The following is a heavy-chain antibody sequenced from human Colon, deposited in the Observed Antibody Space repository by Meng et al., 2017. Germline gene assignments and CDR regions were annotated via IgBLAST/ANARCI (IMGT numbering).Heavy chain of an antibody. J-gene: IGHJ5*02. Sequence: SGARRATPSLTPSPTRNASGGSMSGYYWKWIRQTAGKGPEWIGHMYSSGRNNYKTSLKSRVIISVDSSKNQSSLNLTSVTVADTAVYFCARVQRFCTGGICSNWFDPWGQGTLVTVSS. V-gene: IGHV4-4*07. CDR3: ARVQRFCTGGICSNWFDP. D-gene: IGHD2-15*01. CDR1: GGSMSGYY. CDR2: MYSSGRN.